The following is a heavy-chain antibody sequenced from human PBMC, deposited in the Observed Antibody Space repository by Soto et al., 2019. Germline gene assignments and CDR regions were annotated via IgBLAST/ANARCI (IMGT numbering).Heavy chain of an antibody. V-gene: IGHV1-2*02. J-gene: IGHJ6*02. D-gene: IGHD6-13*01. CDR1: GYTFTGYY. CDR3: ARSSAAGTSYYYYGMDV. Sequence: GASVKVSCKASGYTFTGYYMHWVRQAPGQGLEWMGWINPNSGGTNYAQKFQGRVTMTRDTSISTAYMELSRLRSDDTAVYYCARSSAAGTSYYYYGMDVWGQGTTVTV. CDR2: INPNSGGT.